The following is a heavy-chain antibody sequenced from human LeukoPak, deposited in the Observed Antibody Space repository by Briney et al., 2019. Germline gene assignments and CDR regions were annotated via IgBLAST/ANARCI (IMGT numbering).Heavy chain of an antibody. J-gene: IGHJ4*02. Sequence: GASVKVSCKASGYTFTGYYMHWVRQAPGQGLEWMGGINPNSGGTNYAQKCQGRVTMTRDTSISTAYMELSRLRSDDTAVYYCRTDRYGDYGDYIDYWGQGTLVTVSS. CDR3: RTDRYGDYGDYIDY. CDR2: INPNSGGT. V-gene: IGHV1-2*02. D-gene: IGHD4-17*01. CDR1: GYTFTGYY.